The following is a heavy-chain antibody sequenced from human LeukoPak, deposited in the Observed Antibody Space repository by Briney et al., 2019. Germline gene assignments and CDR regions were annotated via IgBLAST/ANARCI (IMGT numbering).Heavy chain of an antibody. V-gene: IGHV3-30*02. J-gene: IGHJ4*02. D-gene: IGHD5-24*01. CDR2: IQYDGSNK. CDR3: AKDVEMATIKPYYFDY. CDR1: GFTFSSYG. Sequence: PGGSLRLSCAASGFTFSSYGMHWVRQVPGKGLEWVAFIQYDGSNKYYADSVKGRFTISRDNSKNTLYLQMNSLRAEDTAVYYCAKDVEMATIKPYYFDYWGQGTLVTVSS.